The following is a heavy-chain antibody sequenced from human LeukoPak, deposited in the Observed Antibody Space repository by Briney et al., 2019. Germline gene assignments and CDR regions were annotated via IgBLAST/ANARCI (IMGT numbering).Heavy chain of an antibody. J-gene: IGHJ4*01. D-gene: IGHD5-18*01. CDR1: GFTFSSYA. CDR3: ARDGWIQLWLGSFDY. CDR2: ISYDGSNK. V-gene: IGHV3-30*04. Sequence: GGSLRLSCAASGFTFSSYAMHWVRLAPGKGLEWVAVISYDGSNKYYADSVKGRFTTSRDNSKNTLYLQMNSLRAEDTAVYYCARDGWIQLWLGSFDYWGHGTLVTVSS.